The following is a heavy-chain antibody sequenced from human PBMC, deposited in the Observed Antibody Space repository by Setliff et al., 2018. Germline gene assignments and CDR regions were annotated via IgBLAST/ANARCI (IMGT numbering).Heavy chain of an antibody. CDR1: GFTFSSYW. J-gene: IGHJ4*02. D-gene: IGHD6-19*01. CDR3: ATKAVAGT. CDR2: VNQDGSDK. Sequence: GGSLRLSCAASGFTFSSYWMSWVRQTPGKGLEWVANVNQDGSDKYYVDSVKGRFTISRDNAKNSLYLQMDSLRTEDTAVYYCATKAVAGTGGQGTLVTVSS. V-gene: IGHV3-7*03.